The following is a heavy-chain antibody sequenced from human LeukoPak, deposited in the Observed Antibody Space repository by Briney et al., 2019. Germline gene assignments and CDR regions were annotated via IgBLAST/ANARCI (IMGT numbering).Heavy chain of an antibody. J-gene: IGHJ4*02. CDR3: ARDRASTRSGSYFDY. V-gene: IGHV4-30-4*08. Sequence: PSETLSLTCTVSGGSISSGDYYWSWIRQPPGKGLEWIGYIYYSGSTYYDPSLKSRFTISVDTSKNQFSLKLSSVTATDTAVYYCARDRASTRSGSYFDYWGQGTLVTVSS. D-gene: IGHD1-26*01. CDR2: IYYSGST. CDR1: GGSISSGDYY.